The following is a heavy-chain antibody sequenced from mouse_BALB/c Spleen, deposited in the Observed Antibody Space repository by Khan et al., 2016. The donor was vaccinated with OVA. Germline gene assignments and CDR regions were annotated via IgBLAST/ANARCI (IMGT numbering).Heavy chain of an antibody. Sequence: QVQLQQSGPGLVAPSQSLSITCTISGFSLTNYGVHWVRQPPGKGLEWLVLMWSDGSATYNSALKSRLTISMDNSKSQVFLKMNSPQTDDTAMYFCARQPYYHYNVMDYWGQGTSVTVSS. D-gene: IGHD2-10*01. CDR2: MWSDGSA. J-gene: IGHJ4*01. CDR3: ARQPYYHYNVMDY. CDR1: GFSLTNYG. V-gene: IGHV2-6-1*01.